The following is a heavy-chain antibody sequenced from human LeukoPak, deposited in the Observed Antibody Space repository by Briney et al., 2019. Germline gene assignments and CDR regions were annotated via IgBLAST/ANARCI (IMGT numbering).Heavy chain of an antibody. Sequence: SETLSLTCTVSGGSISSGDYYWSRIRQPPGKGLEWIGYIYYSGSTYYNPSLKSRVTISVDTSKNQFSLKLSSVTAADTAVYYCARVAHYYDSSGYYGVGYYFDYWGQGTLATVSS. CDR1: GGSISSGDYY. J-gene: IGHJ4*02. CDR3: ARVAHYYDSSGYYGVGYYFDY. CDR2: IYYSGST. V-gene: IGHV4-30-4*01. D-gene: IGHD3-22*01.